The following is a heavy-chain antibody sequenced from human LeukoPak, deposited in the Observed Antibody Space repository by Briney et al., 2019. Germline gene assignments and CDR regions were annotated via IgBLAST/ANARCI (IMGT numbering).Heavy chain of an antibody. D-gene: IGHD5-12*01. CDR3: AKTHYDLLDV. CDR1: GFSFSTSP. J-gene: IGHJ6*02. Sequence: SGGSLGLSCAASGFSFSTSPMSWVRQPPGKGLEWVSAMNNGPGATFYRDSVRGRFTISRDDSKSTLYLQMNSLRAEDTGTYYCAKTHYDLLDVWGQGTTVTVSS. CDR2: MNNGPGAT. V-gene: IGHV3-23*01.